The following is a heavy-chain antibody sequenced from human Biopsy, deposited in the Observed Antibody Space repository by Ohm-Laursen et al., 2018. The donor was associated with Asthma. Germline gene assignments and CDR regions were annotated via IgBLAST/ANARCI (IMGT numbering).Heavy chain of an antibody. D-gene: IGHD4-17*01. V-gene: IGHV1-24*01. CDR1: GYSLTDLS. CDR3: ASDFPKDYVRYNFQF. Sequence: ASVKVSCRISGYSLTDLSMHWVRQAPGQGLEWMGGHDHEEGGTVNARRFQGRVTMTEDTSTDTAYVELSSLSSDDTAVYYCASDFPKDYVRYNFQFWGQGTLVTVSS. CDR2: HDHEEGGT. J-gene: IGHJ4*02.